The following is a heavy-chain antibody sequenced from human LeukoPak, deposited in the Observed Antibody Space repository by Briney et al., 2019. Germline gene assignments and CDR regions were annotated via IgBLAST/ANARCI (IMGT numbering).Heavy chain of an antibody. Sequence: ASVKVSCKASGYTFTSHGITWVRKAPGQGLEWMGWISGYNGNTNYAQKFQGRVTITADKSTSTAYMELSSLRSEDTAVYYCARRTDYYDSSGYYLESDYMDVWGKGTTVTVSS. CDR2: ISGYNGNT. V-gene: IGHV1-18*01. D-gene: IGHD3-22*01. CDR1: GYTFTSHG. CDR3: ARRTDYYDSSGYYLESDYMDV. J-gene: IGHJ6*03.